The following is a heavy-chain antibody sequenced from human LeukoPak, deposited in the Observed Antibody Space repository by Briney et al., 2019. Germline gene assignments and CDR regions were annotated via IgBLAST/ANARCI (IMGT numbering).Heavy chain of an antibody. Sequence: ASVKVSCKASGGTFSSYAISWVRQAPGQGLEWMGGIIPIFGTANYAQKFQGRVTITADKSTSTAYMELSSLRSEDTAVYYCARGGITIFGVVIRFDYWGQGTLVTVSS. V-gene: IGHV1-69*06. CDR3: ARGGITIFGVVIRFDY. D-gene: IGHD3-3*01. CDR1: GGTFSSYA. CDR2: IIPIFGTA. J-gene: IGHJ4*02.